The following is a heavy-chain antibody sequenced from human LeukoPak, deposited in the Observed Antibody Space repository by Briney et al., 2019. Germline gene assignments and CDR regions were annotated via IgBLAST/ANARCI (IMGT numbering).Heavy chain of an antibody. J-gene: IGHJ4*02. CDR3: AREDWDGYNPDY. CDR1: GFTFSSYA. V-gene: IGHV3-30-3*01. D-gene: IGHD5-24*01. CDR2: ISYDGSNK. Sequence: TGGSLRLSCAASGFTFSSYAMHWVRQAPGKGLEWVAVISYDGSNKYYADSVKGRFTMSRDNSKNTLYLQMNSLRAEDTAVYYCAREDWDGYNPDYWGQGTLVTVSS.